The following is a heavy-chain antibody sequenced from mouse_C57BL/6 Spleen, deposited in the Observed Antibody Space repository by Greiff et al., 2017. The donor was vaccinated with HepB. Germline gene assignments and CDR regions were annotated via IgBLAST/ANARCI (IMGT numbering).Heavy chain of an antibody. D-gene: IGHD2-10*01. CDR3: APYYGNEFAY. CDR2: IYPGDGDT. Sequence: VQLQESGPELVKPGASVKISCKASGYAFSSSWMNWVKQRPGKGLEWIGRIYPGDGDTNYNGKFKGKATLTADKSSSTAYMQLSSLTSEDSAVYFCAPYYGNEFAYWGQGTLVTVSA. CDR1: GYAFSSSW. V-gene: IGHV1-82*01. J-gene: IGHJ3*01.